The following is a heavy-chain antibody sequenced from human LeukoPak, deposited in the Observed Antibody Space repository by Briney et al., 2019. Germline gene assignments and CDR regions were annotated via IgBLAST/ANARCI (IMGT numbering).Heavy chain of an antibody. CDR3: AKERIVGAIVDY. CDR2: ISGSGGST. D-gene: IGHD1-26*01. V-gene: IGHV3-23*01. CDR1: GFTFSSYA. Sequence: WGSLRLSCAASGFTFSSYAMSWVRQAPGKGVEWVSAISGSGGSTYYADSVKGRFTISRGNSKNTLYLKMNSLRAEDTAVYYCAKERIVGAIVDYWGQGTLVTVSS. J-gene: IGHJ4*02.